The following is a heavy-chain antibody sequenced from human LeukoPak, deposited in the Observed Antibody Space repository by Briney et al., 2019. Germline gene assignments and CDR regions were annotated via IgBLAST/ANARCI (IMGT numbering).Heavy chain of an antibody. J-gene: IGHJ3*02. D-gene: IGHD1-26*01. V-gene: IGHV3-9*01. Sequence: GRSLRLSCAASGFSFDDYAMHWVRQAPGKGLEWVSGINWNSGSIDYAESVKGRFTISRDNAKNSLYLQMSSLRAEDTALYYCAKDMMAIVGGTTSAFDMWGQGTMVTVSS. CDR2: INWNSGSI. CDR1: GFSFDDYA. CDR3: AKDMMAIVGGTTSAFDM.